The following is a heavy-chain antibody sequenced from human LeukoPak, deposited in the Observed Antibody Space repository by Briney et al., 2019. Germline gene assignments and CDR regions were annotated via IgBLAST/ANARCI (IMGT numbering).Heavy chain of an antibody. CDR2: IYHSGST. J-gene: IGHJ5*02. CDR1: GYSISSGYY. Sequence: SETLSLTCTVSGYSISSGYYWGWIRPPPGKGLEWIGSIYHSGSTYYNPSLKSRVTISVDTSKNQFSLKLSSVTAADTAVYYCARGDIVVVPAAIWFDPWGQGTLVTVSS. D-gene: IGHD2-2*01. CDR3: ARGDIVVVPAAIWFDP. V-gene: IGHV4-38-2*02.